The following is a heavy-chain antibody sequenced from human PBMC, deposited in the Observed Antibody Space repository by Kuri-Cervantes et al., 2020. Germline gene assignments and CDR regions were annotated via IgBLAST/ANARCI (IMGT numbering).Heavy chain of an antibody. J-gene: IGHJ6*03. D-gene: IGHD3-10*01. Sequence: SETLSLTCVISGDSVSSNKTIWNWIRQSPSRGLEWLGRTYYRSKWYYDYAVSVKSRITINPDTSKNQFSLKLSSVTAADTALYYCAREVWAGAYYYGSGSGPRRRHMDVWGKGTTVTVSS. CDR1: GDSVSSNKTI. CDR3: AREVWAGAYYYGSGSGPRRRHMDV. CDR2: TYYRSKWYY. V-gene: IGHV6-1*01.